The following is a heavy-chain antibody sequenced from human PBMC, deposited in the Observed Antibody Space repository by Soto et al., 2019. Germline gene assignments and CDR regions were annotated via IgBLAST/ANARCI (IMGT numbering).Heavy chain of an antibody. CDR1: GGSFNNYA. CDR2: IITVLGAT. V-gene: IGHV1-69*06. Sequence: QVQLVQSGAEVKKPGSSVKVSCKASGGSFNNYAFSWVRQAPGQGLEWMGGIITVLGATDYAQKFKGRFTITADISTRTVYMELSSLRFEDPALYFCARGLRVVGVNVIWGQGTKVTVSP. J-gene: IGHJ3*02. D-gene: IGHD2-15*01. CDR3: ARGLRVVGVNVI.